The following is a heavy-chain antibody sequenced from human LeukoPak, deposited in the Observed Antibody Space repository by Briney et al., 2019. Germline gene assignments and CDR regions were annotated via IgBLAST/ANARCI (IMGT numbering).Heavy chain of an antibody. V-gene: IGHV3-23*01. CDR1: RFTFSSYA. CDR2: ISGSGGST. D-gene: IGHD5-24*01. Sequence: LPGGSLRLSCAASRFTFSSYAMSWVRQAPGKGLEWVSAISGSGGSTYYADSVKGRFTISRDNSKNTLYLQMNSLRAEDTAVYYCAKDERWLPSGLIDYWGQGTLVTVSS. J-gene: IGHJ4*02. CDR3: AKDERWLPSGLIDY.